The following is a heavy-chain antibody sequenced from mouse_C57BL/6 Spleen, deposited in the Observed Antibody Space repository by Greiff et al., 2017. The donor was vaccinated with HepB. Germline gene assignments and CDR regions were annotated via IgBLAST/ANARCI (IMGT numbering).Heavy chain of an antibody. J-gene: IGHJ1*03. V-gene: IGHV1-50*01. Sequence: QVQLQQPGAELVKPGASVKLSCKASGYTFTSYWMQWVKQRPGQGLEWIGEIDPSDSYTNYNQKFKGKATLTVDTSSSTAYMQLSSLTSEDSAVYYCARFYGSSYRYFDVRGTGTTVTVSS. CDR2: IDPSDSYT. D-gene: IGHD1-1*01. CDR3: ARFYGSSYRYFDV. CDR1: GYTFTSYW.